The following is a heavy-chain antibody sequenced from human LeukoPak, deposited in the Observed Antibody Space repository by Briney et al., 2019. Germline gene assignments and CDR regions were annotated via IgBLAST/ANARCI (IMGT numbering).Heavy chain of an antibody. D-gene: IGHD1-26*01. V-gene: IGHV3-48*01. CDR1: GFTFSSYS. CDR3: ARDVAYSGTYAVT. CDR2: ISSSSGNI. Sequence: GGSLRLSCAASGFTFSSYSMNWVRQAPGKGLEWVSYISSSSGNILYADSVKGRFTISRDNAKSSLFLQMNSLRAEDTAVYYCARDVAYSGTYAVTWGQGTLVTVSS. J-gene: IGHJ5*02.